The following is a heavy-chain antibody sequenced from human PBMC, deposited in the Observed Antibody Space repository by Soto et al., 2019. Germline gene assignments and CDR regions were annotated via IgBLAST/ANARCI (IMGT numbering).Heavy chain of an antibody. CDR2: IYYGGST. V-gene: IGHV4-59*01. J-gene: IGHJ3*02. CDR1: GGSISSYY. CDR3: ARVSGVELKDAFDI. D-gene: IGHD1-26*01. Sequence: SETLSLTCTVSGGSISSYYWSWIRQPPGKGLEWIGYIYYGGSTNYNPSLKSRVTISVDTSKNQFSLKLSSVTAADTAVYYCARVSGVELKDAFDIWGQGTMVTVSS.